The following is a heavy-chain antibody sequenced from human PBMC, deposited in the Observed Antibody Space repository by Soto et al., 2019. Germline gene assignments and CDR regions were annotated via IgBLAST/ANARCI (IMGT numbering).Heavy chain of an antibody. CDR2: INHSGST. V-gene: IGHV4-34*01. Sequence: QVQLQQWGAGLLKPSETLSLTCAVYGGSFSGYYWSWIRQPPGKGLEWIGEINHSGSTNYNPSLKSRVTISVDTSKNQFSLKLSSVTAADTAVYYCARGLAAAGRWGSGDFDYWGQGTLVTVSS. J-gene: IGHJ4*02. CDR1: GGSFSGYY. CDR3: ARGLAAAGRWGSGDFDY. D-gene: IGHD6-13*01.